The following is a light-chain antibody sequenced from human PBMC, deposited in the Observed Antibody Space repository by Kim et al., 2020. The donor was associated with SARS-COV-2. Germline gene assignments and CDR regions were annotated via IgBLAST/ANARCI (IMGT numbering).Light chain of an antibody. V-gene: IGKV1-39*01. CDR2: AAS. Sequence: DIQMTQSPSSLSASVGDRVTITCRASQSIRSYLNWYQQIPGKAPKLLIYAASSLQSGIPSRFRGSGSGTDFTLTISSLQPEDFATYYCQQSFSTPPTFGQGTKLEI. CDR1: QSIRSY. CDR3: QQSFSTPPT. J-gene: IGKJ2*01.